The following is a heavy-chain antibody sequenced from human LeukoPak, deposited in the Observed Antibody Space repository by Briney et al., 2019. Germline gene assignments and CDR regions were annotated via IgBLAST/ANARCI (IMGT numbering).Heavy chain of an antibody. CDR3: ARTARLLES. CDR2: INQDGSEK. Sequence: GGSLRLSCAASGFTFSSYWMTWVRQAPGMGPECVANINQDGSEKNYVDSVRGRFTISKDNARNSLYLQLNSLRAEDTAVYYCARTARLLESWGQGTLVTVSS. J-gene: IGHJ4*02. V-gene: IGHV3-7*01. CDR1: GFTFSSYW. D-gene: IGHD2-21*02.